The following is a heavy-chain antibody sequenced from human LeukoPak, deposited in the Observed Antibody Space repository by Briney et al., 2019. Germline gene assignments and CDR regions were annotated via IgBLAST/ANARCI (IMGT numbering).Heavy chain of an antibody. CDR2: IYYSGST. D-gene: IGHD3-16*01. CDR1: GGSISSGDYY. CDR3: ARLRGYYFDY. V-gene: IGHV4-30-4*08. J-gene: IGHJ4*02. Sequence: SQTLSLTCTVSGGSISSGDYYWHWIRQPPGKGLERIGYIYYSGSTYYNPSLKSRVTISVDTSKSQFSLKLSSVTAADTAVYYCARLRGYYFDYWGQGTLVTVSS.